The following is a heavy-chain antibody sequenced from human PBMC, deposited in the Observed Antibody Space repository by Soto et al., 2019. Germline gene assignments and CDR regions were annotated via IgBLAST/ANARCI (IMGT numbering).Heavy chain of an antibody. CDR2: INHSGST. V-gene: IGHV4-34*01. Sequence: SETLSLTCDVYGGSFSSYYWNWIRQPPGKGLEWLGEINHSGSTNYNPSLEGRVTISLDTSRTQFSLKLTSVTAADTAVYYCARGEGRLVGTWFDPWGQGTLVTVSS. J-gene: IGHJ5*02. D-gene: IGHD5-12*01. CDR3: ARGEGRLVGTWFDP. CDR1: GGSFSSYY.